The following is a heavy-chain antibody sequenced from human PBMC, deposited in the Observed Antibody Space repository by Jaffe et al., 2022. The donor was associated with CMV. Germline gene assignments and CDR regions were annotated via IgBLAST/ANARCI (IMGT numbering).Heavy chain of an antibody. CDR3: ARDILEWLFYFDY. CDR2: ISSSSSYI. V-gene: IGHV3-21*01. J-gene: IGHJ4*02. D-gene: IGHD3-3*01. CDR1: GFTFSSYS. Sequence: EVQLVESGGGLVKPGGSLRLSCAASGFTFSSYSMNWVRQAPGKGLEWVSSISSSSSYIYYADSVKGRFTISRDNAKNSLYLQMNSLRAEDTAVYYCARDILEWLFYFDYWGQGTLVTVSS.